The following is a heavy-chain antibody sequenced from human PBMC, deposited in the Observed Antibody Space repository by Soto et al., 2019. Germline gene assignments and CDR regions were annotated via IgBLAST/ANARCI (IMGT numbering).Heavy chain of an antibody. CDR1: GYTFTSYG. D-gene: IGHD3-16*02. V-gene: IGHV1-18*01. Sequence: ASVKVSCKASGYTFTSYGISWVRQAPGQGLEWMGWISAYNGNTNYAQKLQGRVTMTTDTSTSTAYMELRSLRSDDTAVYYCARAGMITFGGVIVSYFDYWGQGTLVTVSS. CDR3: ARAGMITFGGVIVSYFDY. J-gene: IGHJ4*02. CDR2: ISAYNGNT.